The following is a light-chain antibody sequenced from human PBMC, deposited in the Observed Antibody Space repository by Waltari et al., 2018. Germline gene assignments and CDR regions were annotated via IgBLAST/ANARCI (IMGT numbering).Light chain of an antibody. V-gene: IGKV4-1*01. CDR3: QQYYSTPIT. J-gene: IGKJ5*01. CDR2: WSS. Sequence: DIVMTQSPDSLAVSLGARATINCKSSQSVLYSSNNKNYLAWYQQKPGQPPKLLIYWSSTRESGVPDRFRGSGSGTDFTLTISSLQAEDVAVYYCQQYYSTPITFGQGTRLEIK. CDR1: QSVLYSSNNKNY.